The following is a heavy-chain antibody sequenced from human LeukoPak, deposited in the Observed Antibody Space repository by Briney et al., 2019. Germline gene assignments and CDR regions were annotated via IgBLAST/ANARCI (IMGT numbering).Heavy chain of an antibody. Sequence: GASVKVSCKASGGTFSSYAISWVRQAPGQGLEWMGRIIPIFGIANYAQKFQGRVTITADKSTSTAYTELSSLRSEDTAVYYCARGGDCSSTSCYSLWFDPWGQGTLVTVSS. D-gene: IGHD2-2*01. J-gene: IGHJ5*02. CDR2: IIPIFGIA. CDR1: GGTFSSYA. CDR3: ARGGDCSSTSCYSLWFDP. V-gene: IGHV1-69*04.